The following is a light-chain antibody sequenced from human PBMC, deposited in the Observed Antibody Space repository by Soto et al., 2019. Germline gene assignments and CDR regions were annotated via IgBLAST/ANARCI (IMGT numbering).Light chain of an antibody. CDR3: QQYGNPRIT. Sequence: EIVMTQSTATLSVSPGERATLSCRASQSVRNNYLAWYQQKPGQAPRLLISGASSRAAGIPDRFSGSGSETDFTLTISRLEPEDFALFFCQQYGNPRITFGQGTRLEIK. CDR2: GAS. J-gene: IGKJ5*01. V-gene: IGKV3-20*01. CDR1: QSVRNNY.